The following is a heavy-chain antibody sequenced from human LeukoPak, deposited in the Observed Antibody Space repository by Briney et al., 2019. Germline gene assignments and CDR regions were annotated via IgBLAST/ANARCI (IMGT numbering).Heavy chain of an antibody. CDR2: IHYSGTT. CDR1: GGSITSDY. CDR3: AREGSGLFDY. D-gene: IGHD3-3*01. V-gene: IGHV4-59*12. Sequence: SETLSLTCTVSGGSITSDYWSWVRQPPGKGLEWIGYIHYSGTTNYNPSLKSRVTLSVDTPKNQFSLKLISVTAADTAVYYCAREGSGLFDYWGQGNLVTVSS. J-gene: IGHJ4*02.